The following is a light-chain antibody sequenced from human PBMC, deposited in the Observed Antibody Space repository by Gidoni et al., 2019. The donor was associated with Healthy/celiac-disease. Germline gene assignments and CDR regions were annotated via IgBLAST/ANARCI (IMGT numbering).Light chain of an antibody. Sequence: EIVMTQSPATLSVSPGERATLPCRASQSVSSNFAWYQQKPGQAPRLLIYGASTRATGIPARFSGSRSGTEFTLTISSLHSEDFAVYYCQQYNNWPRTFGQGTKVEIK. J-gene: IGKJ1*01. CDR3: QQYNNWPRT. CDR2: GAS. V-gene: IGKV3-15*01. CDR1: QSVSSN.